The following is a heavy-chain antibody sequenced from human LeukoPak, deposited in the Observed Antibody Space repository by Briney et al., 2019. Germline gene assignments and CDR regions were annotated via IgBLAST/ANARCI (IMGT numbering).Heavy chain of an antibody. CDR3: AREGGDGYKLRDF. J-gene: IGHJ4*02. D-gene: IGHD5-24*01. V-gene: IGHV4-59*01. Sequence: SETVSLTCTVSGGSINNYYWSWLRQPPGKRLEWIGYIHSTGSTNYNPSLKSRVTISVDTSKNQFSLKLTSVTAADTAVYYCAREGGDGYKLRDFWGQGSLVTVAS. CDR2: IHSTGST. CDR1: GGSINNYY.